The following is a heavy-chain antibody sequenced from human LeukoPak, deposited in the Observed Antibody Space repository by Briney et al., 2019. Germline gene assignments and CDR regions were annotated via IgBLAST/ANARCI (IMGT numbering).Heavy chain of an antibody. Sequence: GGSLRLSCAASGFTFSTYWMHWVRQAPGQGLVWVSRIKSDGSSTNYADSVKGRFTISRDNAKNTLYLQMNSLRAEDTAVYYCARDGMYGSSSYYYYMDVWGKGTTVTVSS. CDR2: IKSDGSST. D-gene: IGHD6-6*01. V-gene: IGHV3-74*01. CDR3: ARDGMYGSSSYYYYMDV. CDR1: GFTFSTYW. J-gene: IGHJ6*03.